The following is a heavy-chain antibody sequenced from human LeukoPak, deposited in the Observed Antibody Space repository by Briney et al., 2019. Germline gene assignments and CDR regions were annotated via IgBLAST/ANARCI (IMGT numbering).Heavy chain of an antibody. V-gene: IGHV1-69*05. D-gene: IGHD5-24*01. J-gene: IGHJ4*02. CDR3: AREGDGYNMPDY. CDR2: IIPIFGTA. Sequence: SVKVSCKASGGTFSSYAISWVRQAPGQGLEWMGGIIPIFGTANYAQKFQGRVTITTDESTSTAYTELSSLRSEDTAVYYCAREGDGYNMPDYWGQGTLVTVSS. CDR1: GGTFSSYA.